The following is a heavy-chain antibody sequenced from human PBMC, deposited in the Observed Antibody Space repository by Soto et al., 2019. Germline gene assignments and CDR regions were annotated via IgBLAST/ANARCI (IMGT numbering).Heavy chain of an antibody. J-gene: IGHJ6*02. CDR3: AKSAGDYRHQYKGMAV. Sequence: PGGSLRLSCVGSGSTVSDYGVHWVRQAPGKGLEWVALISFDGSEEYYADSVRGRFTLSRDNSKDNIYLEMNGLRPEDSAVYYCAKSAGDYRHQYKGMAVWGQGTTVTVSS. D-gene: IGHD3-16*02. CDR1: GSTVSDYG. V-gene: IGHV3-30*18. CDR2: ISFDGSEE.